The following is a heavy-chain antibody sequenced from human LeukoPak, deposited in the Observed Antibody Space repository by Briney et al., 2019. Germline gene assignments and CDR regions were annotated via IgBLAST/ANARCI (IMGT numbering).Heavy chain of an antibody. CDR2: ISSSSGYI. Sequence: GRSLRLSCAASGFTFSSYSMTWVRQAPGKGLEWVSSISSSSGYIYYADLLKGRFTISRDNAKNSLYLQMNSLRAEDTAVYYCARLALDTSMVTDYWGQGTLVTVSS. CDR3: ARLALDTSMVTDY. V-gene: IGHV3-21*01. J-gene: IGHJ4*02. CDR1: GFTFSSYS. D-gene: IGHD5-18*01.